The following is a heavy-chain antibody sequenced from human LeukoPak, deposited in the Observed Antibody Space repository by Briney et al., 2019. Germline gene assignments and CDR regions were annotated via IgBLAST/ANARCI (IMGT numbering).Heavy chain of an antibody. CDR1: GGSISSYY. CDR3: ARWGTYASTSNWFDP. J-gene: IGHJ5*02. CDR2: IYISGST. D-gene: IGHD2-2*01. Sequence: PSETLSLTCTVSGGSISSYYWSWIRQPAGKGLEWIGRIYISGSTNYNPSLKSRVTMSVATSKNQFSLRLSSVTAADTAVYYCARWGTYASTSNWFDPWGQGTLVSVSS. V-gene: IGHV4-4*07.